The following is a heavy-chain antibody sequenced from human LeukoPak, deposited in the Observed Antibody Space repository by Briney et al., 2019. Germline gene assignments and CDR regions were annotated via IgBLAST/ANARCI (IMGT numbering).Heavy chain of an antibody. CDR1: GFTFSSYW. CDR2: IHSDGSST. Sequence: GGSLRLSCAASGFTFSSYWMHWVRQAPGKGLVWVSRIHSDGSSTSYADSVKGRFTISRDNAKNTLYLQMNSLRAEDTAVYYCAKDGWFGELPKFFDYWGQGTLVTVSS. CDR3: AKDGWFGELPKFFDY. V-gene: IGHV3-74*01. D-gene: IGHD3-10*01. J-gene: IGHJ4*02.